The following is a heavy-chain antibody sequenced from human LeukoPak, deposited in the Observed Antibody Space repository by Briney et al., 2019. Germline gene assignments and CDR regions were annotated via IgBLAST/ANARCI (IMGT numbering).Heavy chain of an antibody. V-gene: IGHV4-59*08. CDR1: GGSISSYY. D-gene: IGHD3-10*01. J-gene: IGHJ4*02. CDR2: ISDIGSI. Sequence: SETLSLTCTVSGGSISSYYWSWIRQPPGKGLEWIAYISDIGSINYNPSLKSRVTISVDTSKNQFSLKLSSVTAADTAVYYCARFYGSGSYYNEYYFDYWGQGTLVTVSS. CDR3: ARFYGSGSYYNEYYFDY.